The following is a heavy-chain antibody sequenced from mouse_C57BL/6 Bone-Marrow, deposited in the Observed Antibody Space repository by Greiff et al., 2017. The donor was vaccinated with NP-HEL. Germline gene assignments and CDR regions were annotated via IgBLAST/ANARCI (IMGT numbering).Heavy chain of an antibody. CDR2: INPGSGGT. J-gene: IGHJ3*01. D-gene: IGHD2-12*01. Sequence: QVQLKQSGAELVRPGTSVKVSCKASGYAFTNYLIEWVKQRPGQGLEWIGVINPGSGGTNYNEKFKGKAPLTADKSSSTAYMQLSSLTSEDSAVYFCARGGLYGFAYWGQGTLVTVSA. CDR3: ARGGLYGFAY. CDR1: GYAFTNYL. V-gene: IGHV1-54*01.